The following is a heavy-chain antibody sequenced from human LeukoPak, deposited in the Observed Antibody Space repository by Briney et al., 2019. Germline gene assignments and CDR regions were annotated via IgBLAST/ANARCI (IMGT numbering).Heavy chain of an antibody. D-gene: IGHD1-26*01. J-gene: IGHJ6*03. CDR1: GGSISSSRYY. CDR3: ARLFLYGIGYMDV. V-gene: IGHV4-39*01. CDR2: IYYSGST. Sequence: SETLSLTCTVSGGSISSSRYYWSWIRQPPGKGQEWIGSIYYSGSTYYNQSLKSRVTISVDTSKNQFSLKLSSVTAEDTAVYYCARLFLYGIGYMDVWGKGTTVTVSS.